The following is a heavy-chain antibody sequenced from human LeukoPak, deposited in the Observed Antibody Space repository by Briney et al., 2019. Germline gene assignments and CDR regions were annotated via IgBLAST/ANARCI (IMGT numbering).Heavy chain of an antibody. V-gene: IGHV3-30*18. CDR2: ISYDGNNK. J-gene: IGHJ4*02. D-gene: IGHD6-6*01. Sequence: GGSLRLSCAASGFTFSSYGMHWVRQAPGKGLEWVAVISYDGNNKYYADSVKSRFTISRDNSKNTLYLQMNSLRAEDTAVYYCAKSYSSSSEAFDYWGQGTLVTVSS. CDR1: GFTFSSYG. CDR3: AKSYSSSSEAFDY.